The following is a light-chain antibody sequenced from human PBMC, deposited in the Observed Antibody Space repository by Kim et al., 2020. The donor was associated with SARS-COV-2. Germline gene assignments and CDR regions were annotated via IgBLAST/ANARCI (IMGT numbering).Light chain of an antibody. J-gene: IGLJ2*01. CDR3: SSYTSSNTVL. Sequence: QSALTQPASVSGSPGQSITISCTGTSSDVGGYNYVSWHQQHPGKAPKLIISGVSNRPSGVSNRFSGSKSGNTASLTISGLQAEDEADYYCSSYTSSNTVLIGGGTQLTVL. CDR1: SSDVGGYNY. CDR2: GVS. V-gene: IGLV2-14*01.